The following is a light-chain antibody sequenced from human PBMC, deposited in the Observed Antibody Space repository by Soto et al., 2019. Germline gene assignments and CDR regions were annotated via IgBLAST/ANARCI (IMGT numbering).Light chain of an antibody. CDR1: SNDVGGYNF. CDR3: SSYTSSSTYD. J-gene: IGLJ1*01. Sequence: QSALTQPASVSGSPGQSITISCTGTSNDVGGYNFVSWYQHHPGKAPKLMIYEVSNRPSGVSNRFSGSKSGNTASLTISGLQAEDEADYYCSSYTSSSTYDFGTGTKVTVL. CDR2: EVS. V-gene: IGLV2-14*01.